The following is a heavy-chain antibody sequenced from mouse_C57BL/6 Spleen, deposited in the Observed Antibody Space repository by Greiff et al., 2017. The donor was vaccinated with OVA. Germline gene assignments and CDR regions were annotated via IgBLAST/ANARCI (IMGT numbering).Heavy chain of an antibody. D-gene: IGHD2-4*01. V-gene: IGHV1-64*01. J-gene: IGHJ4*01. CDR3: ERYYDNGLYCAMDY. Sequence: QVQLQQPGAELVKPGASVKLSCKASGYTFTSYWMHWVKQRPGQGLEWIGMIHPNSGSTNYNEKFKSKATLTVDKSSSTAYMQLSSLTSEDSADYDCERYYDNGLYCAMDYWGQGTSVTVSS. CDR1: GYTFTSYW. CDR2: IHPNSGST.